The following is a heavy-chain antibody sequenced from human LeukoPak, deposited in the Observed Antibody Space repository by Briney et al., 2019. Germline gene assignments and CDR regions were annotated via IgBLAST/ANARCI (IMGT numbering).Heavy chain of an antibody. Sequence: PGGSLRLSCAASGFTFSSYGMHWVRQAPGKGLEWVSSISSSSSYIYYADSVKGRFTISRDNAKNSLYLQMNSLRAEDTAVYYCARDSYGDYSPWGQGTLVTVSS. CDR2: ISSSSSYI. D-gene: IGHD4-17*01. CDR1: GFTFSSYG. CDR3: ARDSYGDYSP. V-gene: IGHV3-21*01. J-gene: IGHJ4*02.